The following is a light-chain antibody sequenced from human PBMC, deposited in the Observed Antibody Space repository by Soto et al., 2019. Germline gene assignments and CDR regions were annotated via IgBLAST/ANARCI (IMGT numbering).Light chain of an antibody. CDR3: GSHAVSSAV. V-gene: IGLV2-8*01. CDR2: DVN. J-gene: IGLJ2*01. CDR1: SRYVGAYNY. Sequence: QSALTQPPSASGSPGQSVTISCTGTSRYVGAYNYVSWYQQHPGKAPKVIIYDVNKRPSGVPDCFSGSKSGITASLPVSGRQTKDERDYYCGSHAVSSAVFGGGTKL.